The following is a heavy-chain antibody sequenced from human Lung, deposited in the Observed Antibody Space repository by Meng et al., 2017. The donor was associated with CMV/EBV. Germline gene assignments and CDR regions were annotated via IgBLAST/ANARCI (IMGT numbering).Heavy chain of an antibody. CDR1: GYTFTGYY. D-gene: IGHD3-3*01. CDR3: ARPGRDFWSGYRAHLLMDV. V-gene: IGHV1-2*02. J-gene: IGHJ6*02. Sequence: SXXVSXXASGYTFTGYYMHWVRQAPGQGLEWMGWINPNSGGTNYAQKFQGRVTMTRDTSISTAYMELSRLRSDDTAVYYCARPGRDFWSGYRAHLLMDVXGQGXTDTVSS. CDR2: INPNSGGT.